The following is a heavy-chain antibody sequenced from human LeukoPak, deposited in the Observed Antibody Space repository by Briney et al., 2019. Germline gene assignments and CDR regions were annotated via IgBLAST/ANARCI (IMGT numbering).Heavy chain of an antibody. Sequence: GGSLRLSCAASGFTFSDYNMRWIRQAPGKGLEWVSSISRSGSTKYYADSVKGRFTISRDNSKNTLYLQMNSLRAEDTAVYYCAKSSDRGGIFFRTLLRDYYFDYWGQGTLVTVSS. CDR3: AKSSDRGGIFFRTLLRDYYFDY. CDR2: ISRSGSTK. CDR1: GFTFSDYN. J-gene: IGHJ4*02. D-gene: IGHD3-10*01. V-gene: IGHV3-11*04.